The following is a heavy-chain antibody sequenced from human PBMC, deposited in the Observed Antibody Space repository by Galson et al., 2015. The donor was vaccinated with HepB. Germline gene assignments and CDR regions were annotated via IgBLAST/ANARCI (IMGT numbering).Heavy chain of an antibody. Sequence: SVKVSCKVSGYTLTELSMHWVRQAPGQGLEWMGTINPSGAGTSYAQKFQGRVTMTRDTSTVYMELSSLTSEDTAVFYCASQSSLESIEYWGQGTLVIVSS. CDR2: INPSGAGT. V-gene: IGHV1-46*01. D-gene: IGHD3-3*01. J-gene: IGHJ4*02. CDR3: ASQSSLESIEY. CDR1: GYTLTELS.